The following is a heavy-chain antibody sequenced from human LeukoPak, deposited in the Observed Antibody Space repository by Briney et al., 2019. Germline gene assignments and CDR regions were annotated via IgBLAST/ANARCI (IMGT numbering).Heavy chain of an antibody. D-gene: IGHD3-3*02. J-gene: IGHJ6*03. CDR1: GFSFSTYW. CDR3: ARDSNNYYYYMDV. CDR2: INQHGSET. Sequence: TGGSLRLSCEVSGFSFSTYWMTWVRQAPGKGLEWVANINQHGSETYYVDSVKGRFTISRDNAKNSLYLQMNSLRAEDTSVYYCARDSNNYYYYMDVWGKGTTVTVSS. V-gene: IGHV3-7*01.